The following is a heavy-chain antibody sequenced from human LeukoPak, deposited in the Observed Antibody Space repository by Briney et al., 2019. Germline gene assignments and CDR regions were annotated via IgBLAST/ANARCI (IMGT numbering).Heavy chain of an antibody. Sequence: ASVKGSCTASGYTFTDFPINWVRLAPGQGLEWMGWIDTNTGNPTYAQGFTGRFVFSLDTSVSTSYLQINSLKADDTAVYYCARGYDTTGYFSYWGQGTLVTVSS. CDR3: ARGYDTTGYFSY. CDR2: IDTNTGNP. CDR1: GYTFTDFP. D-gene: IGHD3-22*01. J-gene: IGHJ4*02. V-gene: IGHV7-4-1*02.